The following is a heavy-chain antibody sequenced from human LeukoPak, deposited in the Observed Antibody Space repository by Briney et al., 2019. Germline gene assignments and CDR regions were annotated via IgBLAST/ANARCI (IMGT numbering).Heavy chain of an antibody. J-gene: IGHJ4*02. CDR1: GGSISSYY. CDR2: INHSGST. D-gene: IGHD3-22*01. V-gene: IGHV4-34*01. Sequence: PSETLSLTCTVSGGSISSYYWSWIRQPPGKGLEWIGEINHSGSTNYNPSLKSRVTISVDTSKNQFSLKLSSVTAADTAVYYCARVSTYYYDSSGKGTNYDYWGQGTLVTVSS. CDR3: ARVSTYYYDSSGKGTNYDY.